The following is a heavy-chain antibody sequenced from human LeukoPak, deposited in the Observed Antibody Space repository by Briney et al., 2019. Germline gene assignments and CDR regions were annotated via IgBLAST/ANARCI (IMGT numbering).Heavy chain of an antibody. J-gene: IGHJ5*02. CDR1: GGSISSGGYY. Sequence: SETLSLTCTVSGGSISSGGYYWSWIRQPPGKGLEWIGYIYHSGSTYYNPSLKSRVTISVDTSKNQFSLKLSSVTAADTAVYYCARVFVFRIAAASYNWFDPWGQGTLVTVSS. CDR3: ARVFVFRIAAASYNWFDP. D-gene: IGHD6-13*01. CDR2: IYHSGST. V-gene: IGHV4-30-2*01.